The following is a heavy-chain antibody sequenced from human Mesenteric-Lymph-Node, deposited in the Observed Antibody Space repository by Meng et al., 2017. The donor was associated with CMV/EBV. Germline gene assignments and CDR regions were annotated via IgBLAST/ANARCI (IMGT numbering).Heavy chain of an antibody. CDR3: ARGKVGRYYYDSSGSKTGFDY. CDR1: GYS. V-gene: IGHV4-34*01. Sequence: GYSWSGIRQPLGKGLEWIGEINHSGSTNYNPSLKSRVTISVDTSKNQFSLKLSSVTAADTAVYYCARGKVGRYYYDSSGSKTGFDYWGQGTLVTVSS. J-gene: IGHJ4*02. CDR2: INHSGST. D-gene: IGHD3-22*01.